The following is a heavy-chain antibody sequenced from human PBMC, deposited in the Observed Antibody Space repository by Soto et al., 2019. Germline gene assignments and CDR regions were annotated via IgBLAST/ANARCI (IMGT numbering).Heavy chain of an antibody. Sequence: EVQLMESGGGLGKPGGSLRLSCAASGVTLSNAWMSWVRQAPGKGLEWVGRIKSKAGGGTTDYAAPVKGRFTISRDDSKNTLYLQMNSLKTEDTAVYYCTADLPDETNAFYIWGQGTMVTVSS. CDR1: GVTLSNAW. V-gene: IGHV3-15*01. CDR2: IKSKAGGGTT. D-gene: IGHD1-1*01. J-gene: IGHJ3*02. CDR3: TADLPDETNAFYI.